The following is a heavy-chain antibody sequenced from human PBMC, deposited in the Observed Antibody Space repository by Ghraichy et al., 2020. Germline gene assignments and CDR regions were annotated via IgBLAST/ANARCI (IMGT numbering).Heavy chain of an antibody. CDR1: GFTFNAFG. V-gene: IGHV3-30*02. CDR2: IRYDGSNT. J-gene: IGHJ6*02. CDR3: AKESCSTTNCLSYYYYAMDV. Sequence: GESLRLSCVASGFTFNAFGMHWVRQAPGKGLEWVAFIRYDGSNTYYGDSAKGRYTVSRDNSKNMLYLQINSLRPEDTAVYYCAKESCSTTNCLSYYYYAMDVWGQGTAVTVSS. D-gene: IGHD2-2*01.